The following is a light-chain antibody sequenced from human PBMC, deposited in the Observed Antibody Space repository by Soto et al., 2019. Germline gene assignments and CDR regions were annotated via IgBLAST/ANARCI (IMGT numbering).Light chain of an antibody. CDR3: AAWDDSLMV. CDR1: SSNIGAGYD. CDR2: GNS. Sequence: QSVLTQPPSVSGAPGQRVTISCTGSSSNIGAGYDVHWYQQLPGTAPKLLIYGNSNRPSGVPDRFSGSKSGTSASLAITGLQAEDEADYYCAAWDDSLMVFGGGTKLTVL. J-gene: IGLJ2*01. V-gene: IGLV1-40*01.